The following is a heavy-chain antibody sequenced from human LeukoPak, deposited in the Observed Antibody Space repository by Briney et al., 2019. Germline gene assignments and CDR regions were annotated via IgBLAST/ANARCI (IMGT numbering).Heavy chain of an antibody. V-gene: IGHV1-2*06. CDR2: INPNSGGT. Sequence: ASVKVSCKASGYTFTGYYMHWVRQAPGQGLEWMGRINPNSGGTNYAQKFQGRVTMTRDTSISTAYMELSRLRSDDTAVYYCAREQYQLLDLPRADYWGQGTLVTVSS. D-gene: IGHD2-2*01. CDR3: AREQYQLLDLPRADY. CDR1: GYTFTGYY. J-gene: IGHJ4*02.